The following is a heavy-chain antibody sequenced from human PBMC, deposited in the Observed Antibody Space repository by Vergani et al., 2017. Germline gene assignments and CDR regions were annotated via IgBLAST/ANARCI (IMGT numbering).Heavy chain of an antibody. V-gene: IGHV7-4-1*02. CDR3: ARDPRRLRLTDAFDI. J-gene: IGHJ3*02. CDR1: GYTFTGYY. D-gene: IGHD5-12*01. Sequence: QVQLVQSGAEVKKPGASVKVSCKASGYTFTGYYMHWVRQAPGQGLEWMGWINTNTGNPTYAQGFTGRFVFSLDTSVSTAYLQISSLKAEDTAVYYCARDPRRLRLTDAFDIWGQGTMVTVSS. CDR2: INTNTGNP.